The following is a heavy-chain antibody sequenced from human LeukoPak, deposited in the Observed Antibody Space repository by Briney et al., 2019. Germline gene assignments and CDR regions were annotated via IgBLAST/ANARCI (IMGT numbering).Heavy chain of an antibody. J-gene: IGHJ5*02. CDR2: IYYRGST. CDR1: GGSISSSSYY. Sequence: SASLSLTCTVSGGSISSSSYYWAWIRPPPGKGLEWIGSIYYRGSTHYNPSPKTRVTISVDTTKNQFTLKLSSVTAPDTVGYYCARRSFGWFDPWGEGTLVTVSS. D-gene: IGHD3-16*01. V-gene: IGHV4-39*01. CDR3: ARRSFGWFDP.